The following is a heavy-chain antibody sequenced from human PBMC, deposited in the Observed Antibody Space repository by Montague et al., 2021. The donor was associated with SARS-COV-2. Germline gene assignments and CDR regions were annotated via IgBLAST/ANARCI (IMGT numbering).Heavy chain of an antibody. V-gene: IGHV4-59*13. Sequence: SETLSLTCTVSGGSISSYYWNWVRQPPWKGLEWIGYIYDGWSTNYNPSLNIRISIPVDTSKNKFSLKLSSVTAADTDVYYCERASITMVRGVTRWYFDLWGPGNLVPVS. CDR2: IYDGWST. CDR1: GGSISSYY. D-gene: IGHD3-10*01. CDR3: ERASITMVRGVTRWYFDL. J-gene: IGHJ2*01.